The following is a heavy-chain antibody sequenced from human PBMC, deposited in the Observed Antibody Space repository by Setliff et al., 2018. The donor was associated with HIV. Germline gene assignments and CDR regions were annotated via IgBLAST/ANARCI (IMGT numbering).Heavy chain of an antibody. V-gene: IGHV1-69*10. Sequence: SVKVSCKASGGTFSSYAISWVRQAPGQGLEWMGGIIPILGIANYAQKFQGRVTITADKSTSTAYMELSSLRSEDTAVYYCARMYSGYDWSPAGARTRYFDYWGQGTLVTVSS. D-gene: IGHD5-12*01. CDR3: ARMYSGYDWSPAGARTRYFDY. CDR2: IIPILGIA. J-gene: IGHJ4*02. CDR1: GGTFSSYA.